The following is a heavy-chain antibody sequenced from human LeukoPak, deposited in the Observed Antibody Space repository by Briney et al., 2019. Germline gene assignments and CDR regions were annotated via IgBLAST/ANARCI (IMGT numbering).Heavy chain of an antibody. CDR2: IWYDGSNK. J-gene: IGHJ4*02. D-gene: IGHD6-13*01. Sequence: GGSLSLSCAASGFTFSSYGMHWVRQGPGKGLEWVAVIWYDGSNKYYADSVKGRFTISRDNSKNTLYLQMNSLRAEDTAVYYCAREVIAAAGDFVDYWGQGTLVTVSS. V-gene: IGHV3-33*01. CDR1: GFTFSSYG. CDR3: AREVIAAAGDFVDY.